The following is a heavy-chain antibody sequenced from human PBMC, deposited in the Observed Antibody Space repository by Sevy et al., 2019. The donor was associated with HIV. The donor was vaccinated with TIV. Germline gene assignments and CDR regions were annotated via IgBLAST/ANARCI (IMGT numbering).Heavy chain of an antibody. Sequence: GGSLRLSCAASGFTFSTYSMNWVRQAPGKGLEWVSYISSSSSTIYYADSVKGRLTISRDSAKNSLYLQMNSLRDEDTAVYYCARVAAVASTLYYFDYWGQGTLVTVSS. CDR1: GFTFSTYS. J-gene: IGHJ4*02. CDR2: ISSSSSTI. CDR3: ARVAAVASTLYYFDY. V-gene: IGHV3-48*02. D-gene: IGHD6-19*01.